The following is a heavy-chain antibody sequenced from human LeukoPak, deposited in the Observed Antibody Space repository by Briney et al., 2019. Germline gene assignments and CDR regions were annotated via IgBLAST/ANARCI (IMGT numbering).Heavy chain of an antibody. D-gene: IGHD6-13*01. CDR3: AKKERRIAAAVYFDY. CDR1: GFTFSSYA. V-gene: IGHV3-23*01. CDR2: ISGSGGST. Sequence: GGSLRLSCAASGFTFSSYAMSWVRQAPGKGLEWVSAISGSGGSTYYADSVKGRFTISSDSSKNTLYLQMNSLRAEDTAVYYCAKKERRIAAAVYFDYWGQGTLVTVSS. J-gene: IGHJ4*02.